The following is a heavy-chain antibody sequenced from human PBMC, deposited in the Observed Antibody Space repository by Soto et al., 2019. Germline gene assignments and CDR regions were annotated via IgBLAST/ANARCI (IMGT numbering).Heavy chain of an antibody. Sequence: SETLSLTCAVSGGSISSSNWWSWVRQPPGKGLEWIGEIYHSGSTNYNPSLKSRVTISVDKSKNQFSLKLSSVTAADTAVYYCAGYYYDSSGYLDYWGQGTLVTVSS. D-gene: IGHD3-22*01. V-gene: IGHV4-4*02. CDR3: AGYYYDSSGYLDY. CDR1: GGSISSSNW. J-gene: IGHJ4*02. CDR2: IYHSGST.